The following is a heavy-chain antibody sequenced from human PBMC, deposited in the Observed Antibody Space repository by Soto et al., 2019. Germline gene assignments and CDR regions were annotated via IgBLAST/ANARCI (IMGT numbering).Heavy chain of an antibody. J-gene: IGHJ6*02. D-gene: IGHD5-12*01. Sequence: GASVNVSCKAYGGTLSISPISWVRQAPGQGLEWMGGIIPIFGTADYAQKFKGRVTITADESTSTPYMELSSLRSEDTAVYYCATRSSGYDWNYYYYGMDVWGQGTTVTVS. CDR1: GGTLSISP. CDR3: ATRSSGYDWNYYYYGMDV. V-gene: IGHV1-69*13. CDR2: IIPIFGTA.